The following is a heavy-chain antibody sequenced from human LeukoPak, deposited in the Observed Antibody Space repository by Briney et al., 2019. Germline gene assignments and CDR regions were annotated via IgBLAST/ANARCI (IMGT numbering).Heavy chain of an antibody. J-gene: IGHJ4*02. CDR3: ARGSGATYSSSWYLDY. CDR2: ISSSSSYI. Sequence: GGSLRLSCAASGFTFSSYSMNWVRQAPGKGLEWVSSISSSSSYIYYADSVKGRFTISRDNAKNSLYLQMNSLRAEDTAVYYCARGSGATYSSSWYLDYWGQGTLITVSS. D-gene: IGHD6-13*01. CDR1: GFTFSSYS. V-gene: IGHV3-21*01.